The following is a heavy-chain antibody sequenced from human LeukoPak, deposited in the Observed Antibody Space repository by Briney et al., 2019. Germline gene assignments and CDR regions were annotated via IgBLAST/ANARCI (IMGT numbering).Heavy chain of an antibody. J-gene: IGHJ4*02. CDR1: GGPIGSHY. D-gene: IGHD6-6*01. CDR2: ISYSGNT. Sequence: PSETLSLTCTVSGGPIGSHYWSWIRQPPGKGLEWIGYISYSGNTKYNPSLKSRVTISLDTSKDQFSLRLSSVTLADTAVYYCAREEAGRGSSPFDYWGQGTLVTVSS. V-gene: IGHV4-59*11. CDR3: AREEAGRGSSPFDY.